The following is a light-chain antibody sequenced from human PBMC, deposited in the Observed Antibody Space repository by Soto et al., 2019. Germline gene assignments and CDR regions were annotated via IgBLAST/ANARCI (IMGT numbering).Light chain of an antibody. V-gene: IGKV1-39*01. CDR1: QSISSY. CDR3: QQSYSTPPWT. CDR2: AAS. Sequence: DIQMTQSPSSLSASVGYRVTITCLASQSISSYLNWYQQKPGKAPKLLIYAASSLQSGVPSRFSGSGSGTDFTLTISSLQPEDFATYYCQQSYSTPPWTFGQGTKVDIK. J-gene: IGKJ1*01.